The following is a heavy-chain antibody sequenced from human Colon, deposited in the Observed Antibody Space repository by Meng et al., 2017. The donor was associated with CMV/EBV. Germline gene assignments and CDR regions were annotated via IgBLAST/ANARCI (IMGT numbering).Heavy chain of an antibody. D-gene: IGHD6-19*01. CDR2: ITPDSTTK. CDR1: GFRFSDHF. Sequence: GGSLRLSCAASGFRFSDHFMHWIRHTPERGLEWLSYITPDSTTKYHADSVKGRFTVSRDNARNLMYLQMNSLRAEDTALYYCARGHISGWFYFDIWGQGALVTVSS. V-gene: IGHV3-11*01. CDR3: ARGHISGWFYFDI. J-gene: IGHJ4*02.